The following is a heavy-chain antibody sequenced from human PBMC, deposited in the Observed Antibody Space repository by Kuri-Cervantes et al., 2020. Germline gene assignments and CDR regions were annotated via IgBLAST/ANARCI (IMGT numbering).Heavy chain of an antibody. D-gene: IGHD3-22*01. V-gene: IGHV2-5*02. CDR1: GFSPSTSGVG. J-gene: IGHJ4*02. CDR2: IYWDDDK. Sequence: SGPTLVKPTQTLTLTCTFSGFSPSTSGVGVGWIRQPPGKALEWLALIYWDDDKRYSPSLKSRLTITKDTSKNQVVLTMTNMDPVDTATYYCAHLQGFGRYYDSSGYYSGFDYWGQGTLVTVSS. CDR3: AHLQGFGRYYDSSGYYSGFDY.